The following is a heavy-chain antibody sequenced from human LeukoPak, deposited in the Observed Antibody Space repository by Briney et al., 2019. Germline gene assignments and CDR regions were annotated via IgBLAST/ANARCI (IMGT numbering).Heavy chain of an antibody. CDR1: GFTFSSYS. V-gene: IGHV3-21*01. CDR3: ARGGWWFGELDRPHFGY. CDR2: ISSSSSYI. Sequence: PGGSLRLSCAASGFTFSSYSMNWVRQAPGKGLEWVSSISSSSSYIYYADSVKGRFTISRDNAKNSLYLQMNSLRAEDTAVYYCARGGWWFGELDRPHFGYWGQGTLVTVSS. D-gene: IGHD3-10*01. J-gene: IGHJ4*02.